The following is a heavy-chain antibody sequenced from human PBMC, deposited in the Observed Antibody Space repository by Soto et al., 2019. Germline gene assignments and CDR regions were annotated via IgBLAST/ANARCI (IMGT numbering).Heavy chain of an antibody. V-gene: IGHV4-34*01. CDR1: GGSFSGYY. CDR2: INHSGST. CDR3: AGGVATLDY. Sequence: PSETLSLTCAVYGGSFSGYYWSWIRQPPGKGLEWIGEINHSGSTNYNPSLKSRVTISVDTSKNQFSLKLSSVTAADTAVYYCAGGVATLDYWGQGTLVTVSS. J-gene: IGHJ4*02. D-gene: IGHD2-15*01.